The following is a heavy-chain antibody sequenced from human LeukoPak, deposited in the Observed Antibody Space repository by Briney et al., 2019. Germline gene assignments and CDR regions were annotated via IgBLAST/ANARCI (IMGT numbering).Heavy chain of an antibody. D-gene: IGHD5-12*01. J-gene: IGHJ4*02. CDR1: GFTFSSYG. CDR2: ISYDGSNK. Sequence: GRSLRLSCAASGFTFSSYGMHWVRQAPGKGLEWVAVISYDGSNKYYADPVKGRFTISRDNSKNTLYLQMNSLRAEDTAVYYCTKDAAIVVTNGDFDYWGQGTLVTVSS. V-gene: IGHV3-30*18. CDR3: TKDAAIVVTNGDFDY.